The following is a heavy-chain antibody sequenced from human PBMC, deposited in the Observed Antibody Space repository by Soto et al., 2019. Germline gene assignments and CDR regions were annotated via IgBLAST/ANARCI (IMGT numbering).Heavy chain of an antibody. CDR1: GGSFSGYY. Sequence: SETLSLTCAVSGGSFSGYYWSWIRQPPGKGLEWIGYIYYSGSTTYNPSLKSRVTMSADTSKDQFSLKLNSVPAADTAVYYCARDAGGPYDNWGPGILVTVSS. D-gene: IGHD2-15*01. V-gene: IGHV4-59*01. CDR2: IYYSGST. CDR3: ARDAGGPYDN. J-gene: IGHJ4*01.